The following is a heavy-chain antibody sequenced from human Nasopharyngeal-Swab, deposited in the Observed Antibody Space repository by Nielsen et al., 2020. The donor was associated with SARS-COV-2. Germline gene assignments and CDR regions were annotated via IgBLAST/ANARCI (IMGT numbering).Heavy chain of an antibody. J-gene: IGHJ4*02. V-gene: IGHV4-31*03. D-gene: IGHD4-17*01. CDR1: GDSISSGGYY. Sequence: SETLSLTCTVSGDSISSGGYYWSWIRQHPGKGLEWIGYIYYSGSTYYNPSLKSRVTISVDTSKNQFSLKLSSVTAADTAVYYCARAIEQNYGDYLNWGQGTLVTVSS. CDR3: ARAIEQNYGDYLN. CDR2: IYYSGST.